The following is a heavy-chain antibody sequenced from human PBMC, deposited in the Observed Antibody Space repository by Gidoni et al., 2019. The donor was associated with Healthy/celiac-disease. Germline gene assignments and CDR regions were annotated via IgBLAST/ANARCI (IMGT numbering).Heavy chain of an antibody. J-gene: IGHJ4*02. D-gene: IGHD2-21*02. CDR3: TRVFPGDWGLGEYFDY. Sequence: EVQLVESGGDLVQPGRSLRLSCTASGFTFGNYAMSWFRQAPGKGLEWVGFIRNKAYGGTTEYAASVKGRFTISRDDSKSIAYLQMNSLKTEDTAVYYCTRVFPGDWGLGEYFDYWGQGTLVTVSS. CDR1: GFTFGNYA. CDR2: IRNKAYGGTT. V-gene: IGHV3-49*03.